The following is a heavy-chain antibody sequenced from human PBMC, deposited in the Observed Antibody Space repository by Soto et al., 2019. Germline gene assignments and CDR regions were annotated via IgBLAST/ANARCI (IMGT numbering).Heavy chain of an antibody. D-gene: IGHD4-17*01. J-gene: IGHJ2*01. Sequence: QVQLVQSGAEVKKPGASVNVSCKASGYTFTTYSLSWVRQVPGHGLEWMGWISAYNGNTNYAQKLKGRVTMTRDTSTNTAHLELRSLRSDDTAVYYCARADYGDNSGSWYLDLWGRGTLVTVSS. CDR3: ARADYGDNSGSWYLDL. V-gene: IGHV1-18*01. CDR1: GYTFTTYS. CDR2: ISAYNGNT.